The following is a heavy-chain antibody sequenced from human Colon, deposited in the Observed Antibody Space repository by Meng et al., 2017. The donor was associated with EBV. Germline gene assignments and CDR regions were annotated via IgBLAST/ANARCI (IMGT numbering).Heavy chain of an antibody. Sequence: LQAAGPGLVKPSEPLSLPCTISGGSITSTSSYWGWVRQPPGKGLEWIGSIYYRGSTNYNPSLKSRISMSVDMSKNQFSLKVNSVTAADTAIYYCVISSHNWGQGTLVTVSS. D-gene: IGHD3-3*02. J-gene: IGHJ4*02. V-gene: IGHV4-39*07. CDR2: IYYRGST. CDR1: GGSITSTSSY. CDR3: VISSHN.